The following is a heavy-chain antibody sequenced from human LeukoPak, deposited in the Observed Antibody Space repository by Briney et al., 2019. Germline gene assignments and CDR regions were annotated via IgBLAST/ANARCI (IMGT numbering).Heavy chain of an antibody. V-gene: IGHV1-2*02. Sequence: ASVKVSCKASGYTFTGYYMHWVRQAPGQGLEWMGWINPNSGDTKYAQNFQGRVTMTRDTSISTAYMELSSLRSDDTAMYYCAKEGRGDSTTYNNWCDPWGQGTLVTVSS. CDR2: INPNSGDT. CDR3: AKEGRGDSTTYNNWCDP. J-gene: IGHJ5*02. D-gene: IGHD1-1*01. CDR1: GYTFTGYY.